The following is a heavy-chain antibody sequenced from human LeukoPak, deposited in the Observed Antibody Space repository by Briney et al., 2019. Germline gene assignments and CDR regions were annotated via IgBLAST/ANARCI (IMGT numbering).Heavy chain of an antibody. V-gene: IGHV1-18*01. CDR2: ISAYNGNT. CDR3: ARDSIVVVPAAIGFDP. J-gene: IGHJ5*02. CDR1: GYTFTSYG. D-gene: IGHD2-2*01. Sequence: GASVKVSCKASGYTFTSYGISWVRQAPGQGLGWMGWISAYNGNTNYAQKLQGRVTMTTDTSTSTAYMELRSLRSDDTAVYYCARDSIVVVPAAIGFDPWGQGTLVTVSS.